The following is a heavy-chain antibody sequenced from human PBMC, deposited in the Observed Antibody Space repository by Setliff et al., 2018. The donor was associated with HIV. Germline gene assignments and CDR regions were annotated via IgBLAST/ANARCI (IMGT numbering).Heavy chain of an antibody. J-gene: IGHJ4*02. V-gene: IGHV4-61*09. Sequence: SETLSLTCTVSGGSISSGSYYWSWIRQPAGKGLEWIGHIHTSGSSSYNPSLKSRVIISLDTSKNQISLKLNSVTAADTAGYYCARDLLGSSSLVDYWGQGTLVTVSS. CDR1: GGSISSGSYY. CDR2: IHTSGSS. CDR3: ARDLLGSSSLVDY. D-gene: IGHD6-6*01.